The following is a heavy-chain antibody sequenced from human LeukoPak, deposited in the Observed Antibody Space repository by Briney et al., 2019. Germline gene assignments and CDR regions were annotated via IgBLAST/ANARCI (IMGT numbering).Heavy chain of an antibody. CDR3: ASGNQPDAFEI. D-gene: IGHD1-14*01. CDR2: ISSSSSYI. CDR1: GFTFSSYA. Sequence: GGSLRLSCAASGFTFSSYAMSWVRQAPGKGLEWVSSISSSSSYIYYADSVKGRFTISRDNAKNSLYLQMNSLRAEDTAVYYLASGNQPDAFEIWGQGTKVNVSS. V-gene: IGHV3-21*01. J-gene: IGHJ3*02.